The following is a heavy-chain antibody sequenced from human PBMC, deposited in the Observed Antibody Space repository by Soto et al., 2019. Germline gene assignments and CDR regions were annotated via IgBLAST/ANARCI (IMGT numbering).Heavy chain of an antibody. CDR1: CVSIRTRNYN. Sequence: TLCLTCTYFCVSIRTRNYNWGWIRQPPGKGLEWIADIHHSGITNYNPSLKSRVIISLDRSKNQFSLQLNSMTAADTAVYYCSRPEPFTAAGPYWGQGTLVTVSS. J-gene: IGHJ4*02. V-gene: IGHV4-39*07. D-gene: IGHD6-13*01. CDR2: IHHSGIT. CDR3: SRPEPFTAAGPY.